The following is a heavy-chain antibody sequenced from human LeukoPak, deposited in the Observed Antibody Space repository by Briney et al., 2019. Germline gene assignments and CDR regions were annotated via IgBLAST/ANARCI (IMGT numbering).Heavy chain of an antibody. J-gene: IGHJ6*03. CDR1: GGSISNYF. V-gene: IGHV4-4*07. D-gene: IGHD3-10*01. CDR3: ARAHHYYGSGSYYRYYYYYMDV. CDR2: IYTSGST. Sequence: SETLSLTCTVSGGSISNYFWTWIRQPAGKGLEWIGRIYTSGSTNYNPSLKSRVTISVDTSKNQFSLKLSSVTAADTAVYYCARAHHYYGSGSYYRYYYYYMDVWGKGTTVTISS.